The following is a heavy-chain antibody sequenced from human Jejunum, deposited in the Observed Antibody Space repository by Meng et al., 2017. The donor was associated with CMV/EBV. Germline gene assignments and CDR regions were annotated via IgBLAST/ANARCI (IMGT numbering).Heavy chain of an antibody. V-gene: IGHV1-8*01. Sequence: NTFHSSHITWVRQASGQGLEWMGWMNPNNGNTDCAREFQGRLTLTRNTSINTLYMELTSLRSEDTAVYFCARGFRFGSDSQPSSLVYWGQGTLVTVSS. D-gene: IGHD3-10*01. CDR1: NTFHSSH. J-gene: IGHJ4*02. CDR2: MNPNNGNT. CDR3: ARGFRFGSDSQPSSLVY.